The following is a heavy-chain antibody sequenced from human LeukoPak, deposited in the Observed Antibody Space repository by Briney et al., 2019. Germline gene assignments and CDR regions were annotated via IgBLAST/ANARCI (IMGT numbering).Heavy chain of an antibody. CDR3: AKDRAEQTYYYDSSGYGY. CDR2: IYHSGST. Sequence: SETLSLTCTVSGYSISSGYYWGWIRQPPGKGLEWIGSIYHSGSTYYNPSLKSRVTISVDTSKNQFSLKLSSVTAADTAVYYCAKDRAEQTYYYDSSGYGYWGQGTLVTVSS. CDR1: GYSISSGYY. V-gene: IGHV4-38-2*02. J-gene: IGHJ4*02. D-gene: IGHD3-22*01.